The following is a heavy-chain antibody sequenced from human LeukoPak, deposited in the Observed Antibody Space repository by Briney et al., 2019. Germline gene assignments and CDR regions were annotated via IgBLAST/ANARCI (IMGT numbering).Heavy chain of an antibody. Sequence: GASVTVSCKASGYTFTGYYMHWVRQAPGQGLEWMGWINPNSGGTNYAQKFQGRVTMTRDTSISTAYMELSRLRSDDTAVYYCATIAGYCSGGSCFGKPEYFDYWGQGTLVTVSS. CDR2: INPNSGGT. CDR3: ATIAGYCSGGSCFGKPEYFDY. V-gene: IGHV1-2*02. CDR1: GYTFTGYY. J-gene: IGHJ4*02. D-gene: IGHD2-15*01.